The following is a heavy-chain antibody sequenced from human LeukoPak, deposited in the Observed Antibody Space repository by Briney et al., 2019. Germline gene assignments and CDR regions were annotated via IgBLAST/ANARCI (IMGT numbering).Heavy chain of an antibody. D-gene: IGHD3-16*01. V-gene: IGHV4-59*01. CDR1: VGSISRYP. J-gene: IGHJ4*02. Sequence: PSETLSLSCTVSVGSISRYPWRSMRQPPGKGLEWIGYIYYSGSTNYNPSLKSRVIISVDTSKNQFSLKLSSVTAADTAVYYCARGRTIMIRCSPNWCFDYWGQGILVTVSS. CDR2: IYYSGST. CDR3: ARGRTIMIRCSPNWCFDY.